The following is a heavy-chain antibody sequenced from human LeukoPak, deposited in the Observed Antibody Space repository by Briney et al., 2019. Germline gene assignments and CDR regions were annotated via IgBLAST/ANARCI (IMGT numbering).Heavy chain of an antibody. J-gene: IGHJ4*02. CDR3: TRDEAAATN. CDR2: ISASGDRT. Sequence: GGSLRLSCAASGFTFSNYAMTWVRQAPGKGLEWVSAISASGDRTHYADSVKGRFTISRDNAKSSLYLQMNSLRDEDTAVYYCTRDEAAATNWGQGTLVTVSS. CDR1: GFTFSNYA. D-gene: IGHD6-13*01. V-gene: IGHV3-23*01.